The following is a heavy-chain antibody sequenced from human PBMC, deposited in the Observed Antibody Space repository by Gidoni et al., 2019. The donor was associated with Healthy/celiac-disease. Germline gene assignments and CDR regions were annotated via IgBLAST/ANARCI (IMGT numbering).Heavy chain of an antibody. CDR1: GGSFSGYY. CDR2: INHSGST. Sequence: QVQLQQWGAGLLKPSETLSLTCAVYGGSFSGYYWSWIRQPPGKGLEWIGEINHSGSTNYNPSLKSRVTISVDTSKNQFSLKLSSVTAADTAVYYCARKKLRYFDWQKAFDIWGQGTMVTVSS. D-gene: IGHD3-9*01. J-gene: IGHJ3*02. V-gene: IGHV4-34*01. CDR3: ARKKLRYFDWQKAFDI.